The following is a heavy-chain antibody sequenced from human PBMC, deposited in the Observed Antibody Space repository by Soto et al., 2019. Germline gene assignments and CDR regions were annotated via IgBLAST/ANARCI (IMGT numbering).Heavy chain of an antibody. CDR1: GYTFTNFG. V-gene: IGHV1-18*01. CDR3: ARGGTPIDY. Sequence: QVQLVQSGAEVKKPGASVKVSCKASGYTFTNFGISWVRQAPEQGLEWMGWISAYNGNTNYAQNFQGRATMTTDTSTSTAYMEVRGLRSADTAVYYGARGGTPIDYWGQGTLVTVSS. J-gene: IGHJ4*02. D-gene: IGHD3-16*01. CDR2: ISAYNGNT.